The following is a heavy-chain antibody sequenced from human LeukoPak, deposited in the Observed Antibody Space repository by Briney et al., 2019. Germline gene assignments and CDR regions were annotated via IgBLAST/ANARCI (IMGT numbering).Heavy chain of an antibody. CDR3: ASLRMDV. CDR2: INPSGGST. Sequence: ASVKVSCKASGYTFTTYYIHWVRQAPGQGLEWMGIINPSGGSTNYAQKFQGRVTMIRDTSTSTVYMELSSLRSEDTAVYYCASLRMDVWGQGTTVTVSS. J-gene: IGHJ6*02. CDR1: GYTFTTYY. V-gene: IGHV1-46*01. D-gene: IGHD3-16*02.